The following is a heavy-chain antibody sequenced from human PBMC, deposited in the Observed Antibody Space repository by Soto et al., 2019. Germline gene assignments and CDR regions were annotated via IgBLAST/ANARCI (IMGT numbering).Heavy chain of an antibody. CDR1: GFTFSSFS. J-gene: IGHJ6*02. D-gene: IGHD6-13*01. V-gene: IGHV3-21*01. Sequence: PGGSLRLSCAASGFTFSSFSMNWVRQAPGKGLEWVSSISSSSYIYYADSVKGRFTISRDNAKNSLYLQMNSLRAEDTAVYYCASLRDPYSSSWLYYYGMDVWGQGTTVTVSS. CDR2: ISSSSYI. CDR3: ASLRDPYSSSWLYYYGMDV.